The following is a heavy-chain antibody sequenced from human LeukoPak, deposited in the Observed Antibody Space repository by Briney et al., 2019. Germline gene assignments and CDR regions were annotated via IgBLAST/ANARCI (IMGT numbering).Heavy chain of an antibody. CDR2: ISSSSSYI. CDR1: GFTFSDYY. CDR3: AELGITMIGGV. D-gene: IGHD3-10*02. J-gene: IGHJ6*04. Sequence: PGGSLRPSCAASGFTFSDYYMSWIRQAPGKGLEWVSSISSSSSYIYYADSVKGRFTISRDNAKNSLYLQMNSLRAEDTAVYYCAELGITMIGGVWGKGTTVTISS. V-gene: IGHV3-11*06.